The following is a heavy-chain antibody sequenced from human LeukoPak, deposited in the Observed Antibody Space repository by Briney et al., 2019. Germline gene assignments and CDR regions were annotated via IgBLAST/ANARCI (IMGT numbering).Heavy chain of an antibody. CDR1: GFTFSSYA. J-gene: IGHJ6*03. D-gene: IGHD3-3*01. CDR2: ISGSGGST. Sequence: PGGSLRLSCAASGFTFSSYAMSWVRQAPGKGLEWVSAISGSGGSTYYADSVKGRFTISRDNSKNTLYLQMNSLRAEDTAVYDCAKSRVVIQNYYMDVWGKGTTVTVSS. CDR3: AKSRVVIQNYYMDV. V-gene: IGHV3-23*01.